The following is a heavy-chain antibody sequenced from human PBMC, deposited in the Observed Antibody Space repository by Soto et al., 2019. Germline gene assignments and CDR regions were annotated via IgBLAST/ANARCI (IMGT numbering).Heavy chain of an antibody. CDR2: INEDGSEN. Sequence: SLRLSCAASGFTFSNYWMNWVRQAPGKGLEWVANINEDGSENYFVDSAKGRFTISRDNAKNSLYLQMSSLRAEDTAVYYCARDLFDYWGQGTLVTVSS. CDR1: GFTFSNYW. CDR3: ARDLFDY. V-gene: IGHV3-7*01. J-gene: IGHJ4*02.